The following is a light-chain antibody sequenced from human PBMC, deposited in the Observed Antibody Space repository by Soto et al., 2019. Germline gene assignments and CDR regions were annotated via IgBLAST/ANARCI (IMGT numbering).Light chain of an antibody. CDR2: AVS. CDR3: SSYTSSNTYV. J-gene: IGLJ1*01. CDR1: SSDVGSYNY. Sequence: QAARANPASVSGSPGQSITISCTGTSSDVGSYNYVSWYQQHPGKAPNLIIYAVSHRPSGVSNRFSASKSGNTASLAISGLQADDEADYYCSSYTSSNTYVFGTGTKVTVL. V-gene: IGLV2-14*01.